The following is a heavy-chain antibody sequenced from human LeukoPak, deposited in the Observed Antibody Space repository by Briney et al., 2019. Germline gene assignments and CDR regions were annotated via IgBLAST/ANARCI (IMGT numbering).Heavy chain of an antibody. CDR3: GRVTGYMIEDYFDY. J-gene: IGHJ4*02. D-gene: IGHD3-22*01. V-gene: IGHV4-59*01. CDR1: DDSITIYY. Sequence: PSETLSLTCTVSDDSITIYYWSRIRQPPGKGLEWIGYIDHTGITNYNPSLNSRVTISRDTSKNHFSLELSSATAADTAVYYCGRVTGYMIEDYFDYWGQGTLVTVSS. CDR2: IDHTGIT.